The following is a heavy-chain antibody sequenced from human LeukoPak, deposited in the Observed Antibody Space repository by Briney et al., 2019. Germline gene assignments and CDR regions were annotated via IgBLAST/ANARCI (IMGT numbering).Heavy chain of an antibody. CDR1: GFTFSSYW. Sequence: GGSLRLSCAASGFTFSSYWMHWVRQAPGKGLVWVSRINSDGSSTSYADSVKGRFTISRDNAMNTLYLQMNSLGAEDTAVYYCARDRWQLHYFDYWGQGTLVTVSS. D-gene: IGHD2-15*01. CDR2: INSDGSST. V-gene: IGHV3-74*01. J-gene: IGHJ4*02. CDR3: ARDRWQLHYFDY.